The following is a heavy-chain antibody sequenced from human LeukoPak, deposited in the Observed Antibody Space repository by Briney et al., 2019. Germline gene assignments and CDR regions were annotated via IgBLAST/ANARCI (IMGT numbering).Heavy chain of an antibody. CDR2: IYYSGST. J-gene: IGHJ4*02. D-gene: IGHD4-11*01. Sequence: NPSETLSLTCTVSGGSISSYYWSWIRQPPGKGLEWIGYIYYSGSTNYNPSLKSRVTISVDTPKNQFSLKLSSVTAADTAVYYCARDTYMYYFDYWGQGTLVTVSS. CDR3: ARDTYMYYFDY. V-gene: IGHV4-59*01. CDR1: GGSISSYY.